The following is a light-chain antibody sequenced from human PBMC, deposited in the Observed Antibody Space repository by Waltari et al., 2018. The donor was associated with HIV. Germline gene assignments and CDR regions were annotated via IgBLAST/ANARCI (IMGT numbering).Light chain of an antibody. CDR2: RNN. CDR3: AAWDNSLSVLVV. CDR1: SSNIGSNY. Sequence: QSVLTQTPSASGTPGQRVTISCSGSSSNIGSNYVYWYQQLPGTAPKLLIYRNNQRPSGVPDRFSGSKSGTSASLAISGLRSEDEAEYYCAAWDNSLSVLVVFGGGTKLTVL. V-gene: IGLV1-47*01. J-gene: IGLJ2*01.